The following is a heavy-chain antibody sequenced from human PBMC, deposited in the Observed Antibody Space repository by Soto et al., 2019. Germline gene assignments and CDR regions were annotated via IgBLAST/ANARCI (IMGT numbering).Heavy chain of an antibody. CDR2: IKPDGSET. D-gene: IGHD2-21*02. Sequence: VQLVQSGGTLVQPGGSLRLSCAASGLTFSGHWMTWVRQTPGAGLQWVAAIKPDGSETFYVDSVKGRFTISRDNARKSLFLQMDSLRAEDTAVYYCTSRPSGMTYHAVFDFWGQGTLVTVSS. CDR3: TSRPSGMTYHAVFDF. CDR1: GLTFSGHW. J-gene: IGHJ4*02. V-gene: IGHV3-7*01.